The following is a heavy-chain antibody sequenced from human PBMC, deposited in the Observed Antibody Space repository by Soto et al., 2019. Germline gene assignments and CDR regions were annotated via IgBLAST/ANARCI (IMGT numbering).Heavy chain of an antibody. CDR1: GFTFSSYS. D-gene: IGHD4-17*01. J-gene: IGHJ4*02. CDR3: ARDMWPYMTTVTNYDY. Sequence: GSLRLSCAASGFTFSSYSMNWVRQAPGKGLEWVSYISSSSSTIYYADSVKGRFTISRDNAKNSLYLQMNSLRAEDTAVYYCARDMWPYMTTVTNYDYWGQGT. CDR2: ISSSSSTI. V-gene: IGHV3-48*01.